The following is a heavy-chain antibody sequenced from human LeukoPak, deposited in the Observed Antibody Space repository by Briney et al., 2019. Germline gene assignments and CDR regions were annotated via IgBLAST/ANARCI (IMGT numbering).Heavy chain of an antibody. J-gene: IGHJ4*02. D-gene: IGHD6-19*01. CDR3: ARVKPPYSSGWYVY. CDR2: ISSSSNYI. CDR1: GFTFSSYS. V-gene: IGHV3-21*01. Sequence: PGGSLRLSCAASGFTFSSYSMNWVRQAPGKGLEWVSSISSSSNYIYYADSVKGRFTISRDNAKNSLYLQMNSLRAEDTAVYYCARVKPPYSSGWYVYWGQGTLVTVSS.